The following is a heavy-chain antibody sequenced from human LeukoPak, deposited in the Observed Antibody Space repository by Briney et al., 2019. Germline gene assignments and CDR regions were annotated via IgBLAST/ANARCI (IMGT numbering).Heavy chain of an antibody. D-gene: IGHD3-9*01. CDR3: ARDPGDGYEIVTGYYPPFSHWFDP. V-gene: IGHV1-2*02. CDR2: LNPHGGGT. J-gene: IGHJ5*02. CDR1: GYPFTGYY. Sequence: AASVKVSCKASGYPFTGYYLLWVRQAPGQGLEWRGWLNPHGGGTIYAQKLRGRVTMTTDTSISTHYMELSSLTSDDTAVYYGARDPGDGYEIVTGYYPPFSHWFDPWGVATLVTVPS.